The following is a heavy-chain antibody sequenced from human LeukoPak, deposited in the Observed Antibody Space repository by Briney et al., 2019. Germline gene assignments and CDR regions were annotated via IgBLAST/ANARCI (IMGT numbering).Heavy chain of an antibody. CDR2: ISHDGSNK. D-gene: IGHD3-16*01. CDR3: AKGGTYRDYFDY. V-gene: IGHV3-30*18. CDR1: GFTFSTYG. J-gene: IGHJ4*02. Sequence: PGGSVRLSCAASGFTFSTYGIHWVRQAPGKGLEWVTVISHDGSNKYYADSVKGRFTISRDNSKNTLYLQMNSLRAEDTAVYYCAKGGTYRDYFDYWGQGTLVTVSS.